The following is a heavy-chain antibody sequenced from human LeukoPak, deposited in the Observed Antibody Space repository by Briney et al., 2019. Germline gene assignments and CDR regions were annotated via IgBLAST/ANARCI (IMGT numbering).Heavy chain of an antibody. CDR3: ANSYSSSSAFYFDY. V-gene: IGHV3-23*01. Sequence: PGGSLRLSCAASGFSFNTYSMNWVRQTPGKGLEWVSSISDSGSNTYYADSVTGRSTISRDNSKNTVYLQLNSLRAEDTAIYYCANSYSSSSAFYFDYWGQGTLVTVSS. CDR1: GFSFNTYS. J-gene: IGHJ4*02. CDR2: ISDSGSNT. D-gene: IGHD6-6*01.